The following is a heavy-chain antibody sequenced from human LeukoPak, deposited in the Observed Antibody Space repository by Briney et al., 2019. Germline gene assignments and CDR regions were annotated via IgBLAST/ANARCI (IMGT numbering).Heavy chain of an antibody. J-gene: IGHJ4*02. CDR2: ITGGGGST. D-gene: IGHD3-3*01. CDR3: AGRDTEYDFWSGYYRDY. V-gene: IGHV3-23*01. Sequence: GGSLRLSCAAPGFTFSSYAMNWVRQAPGKGLEWVSTITGGGGSTYYADSVKGRFTISRDNSKNTLYLQMNSLRAEDTAVYYCAGRDTEYDFWSGYYRDYWGQGTLVTVSS. CDR1: GFTFSSYA.